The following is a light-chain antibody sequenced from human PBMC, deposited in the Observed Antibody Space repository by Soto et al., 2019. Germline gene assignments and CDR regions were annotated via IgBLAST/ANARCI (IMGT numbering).Light chain of an antibody. J-gene: IGLJ1*01. V-gene: IGLV2-14*01. CDR3: SSYSSKTPPYV. Sequence: QSALAQPASVSGSPGQSITISCTGGSSDIGGYNYVSWYQQHPGRAPRLLILEVTNRPSGVPDRFSGSKSGNTASHIIRGLQAEDEADYFCSSYSSKTPPYVFGTGTKLTVL. CDR1: SSDIGGYNY. CDR2: EVT.